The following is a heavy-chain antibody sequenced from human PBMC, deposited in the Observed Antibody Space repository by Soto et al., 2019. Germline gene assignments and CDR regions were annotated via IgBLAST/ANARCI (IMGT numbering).Heavy chain of an antibody. CDR2: MNPNSGNT. CDR1: GYTFSSHD. V-gene: IGHV1-8*01. J-gene: IGHJ6*01. Sequence: QVQLVQSGAEVKKPGASVTVSCKASGYTFSSHDLNWVRQAPGQGLAWMGWMNPNSGNTGDAQKCQGRDTMTRNTSRRTADMELSSMRSEDTAGDYCAREKTSYGMDGWGQETTVTDSS. CDR3: AREKTSYGMDG.